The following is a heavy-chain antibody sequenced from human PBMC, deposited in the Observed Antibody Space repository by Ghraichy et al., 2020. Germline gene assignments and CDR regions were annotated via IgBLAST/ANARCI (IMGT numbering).Heavy chain of an antibody. CDR1: GGSFSGYY. J-gene: IGHJ4*02. CDR3: ARVHSGSGVAPLSRELSGTHFDY. V-gene: IGHV4-34*01. D-gene: IGHD1-26*01. CDR2: INHSGST. Sequence: SETLSLTCAVYGGSFSGYYWSWIRQPPGKGLEWIGEINHSGSTNYNPSLKSRVTISVDTSKNQFSLKLSSVTAADTAVYYCARVHSGSGVAPLSRELSGTHFDYWGQGTLVTVSS.